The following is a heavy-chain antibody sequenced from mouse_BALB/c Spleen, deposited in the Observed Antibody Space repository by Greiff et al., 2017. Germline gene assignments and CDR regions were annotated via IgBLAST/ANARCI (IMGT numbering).Heavy chain of an antibody. CDR1: GYTFTSYW. CDR2: IYPGSGST. J-gene: IGHJ2*01. CDR3: TRRGLGVYFDY. Sequence: LQQPGSELVRPGASVKLSCKASGYTFTSYWMHWVKQRPGQGLEWIGNIYPGSGSTNYDEKFKSKATLTVDTSSSTAYMQLSSLTSEDSAVYYCTRRGLGVYFDYWGQGTTLTVSS. D-gene: IGHD3-3*01. V-gene: IGHV1S22*01.